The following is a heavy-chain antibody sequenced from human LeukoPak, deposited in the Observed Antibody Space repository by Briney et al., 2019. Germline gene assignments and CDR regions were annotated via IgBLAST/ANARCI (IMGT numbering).Heavy chain of an antibody. J-gene: IGHJ4*02. V-gene: IGHV1-69*06. CDR1: GGTFSSYA. CDR3: AGGYSYGLRLDY. Sequence: SVTVSCKASGGTFSSYAISWVRQAPGQGLEWMGGIIPIFSTANYAQKFQGRVTIIADKSTSTAYMKLSSLRSEDTAVYYCAGGYSYGLRLDYWGQGTLVTVSS. D-gene: IGHD5-18*01. CDR2: IIPIFSTA.